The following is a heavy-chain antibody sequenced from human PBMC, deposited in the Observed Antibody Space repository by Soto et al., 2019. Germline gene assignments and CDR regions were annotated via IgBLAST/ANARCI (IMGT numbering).Heavy chain of an antibody. Sequence: AAVKVSCKACGYTFTSYYMHWVRQAPGQGLEWMGIINPSGGSTSYAQKFQGRVTMTRDTSTSTVYMELSSLRSEDTAVYYCARDLYDFWSGYSVGGDYYYYGMDVWGQGTTVTVSS. CDR2: INPSGGST. J-gene: IGHJ6*02. CDR3: ARDLYDFWSGYSVGGDYYYYGMDV. V-gene: IGHV1-46*01. CDR1: GYTFTSYY. D-gene: IGHD3-3*01.